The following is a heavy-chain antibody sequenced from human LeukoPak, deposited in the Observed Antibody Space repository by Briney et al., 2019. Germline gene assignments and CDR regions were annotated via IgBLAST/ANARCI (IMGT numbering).Heavy chain of an antibody. CDR1: GGSISSYY. V-gene: IGHV4-4*09. CDR3: ARQRGYDFWSGYLSYYYYFMDV. D-gene: IGHD3-3*01. Sequence: SETLSLTCTVSGGSISSYYWSWIRQPPGKGLEWIGYIYTSGSTNYNPSLKNRVTISVATSKNQFPLKLSTVTAADTAVYYCARQRGYDFWSGYLSYYYYFMDVWGKGTTVTVSS. CDR2: IYTSGST. J-gene: IGHJ6*03.